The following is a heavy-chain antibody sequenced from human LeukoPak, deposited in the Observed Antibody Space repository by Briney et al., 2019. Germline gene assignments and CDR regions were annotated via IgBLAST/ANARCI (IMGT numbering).Heavy chain of an antibody. J-gene: IGHJ4*02. CDR3: ARDSTYYYDSGSSGPHYFDN. CDR2: ISSGGTYE. D-gene: IGHD3-10*01. V-gene: IGHV3-30*01. Sequence: GKSLRLSCAASGFTFSNYAMHWVRQVPGKGLEWVSLISSGGTYEYYADSVKGRFTISRDNSKNTLYLQLNSLRAGDTAVYYCARDSTYYYDSGSSGPHYFDNWGQGTLVTVSS. CDR1: GFTFSNYA.